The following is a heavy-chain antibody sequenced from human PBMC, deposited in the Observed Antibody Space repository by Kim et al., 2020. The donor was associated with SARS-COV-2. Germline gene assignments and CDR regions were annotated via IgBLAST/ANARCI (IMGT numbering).Heavy chain of an antibody. D-gene: IGHD5-12*01. CDR3: AGQNDSRDGYKSRAFDI. J-gene: IGHJ3*02. Sequence: SETLSLTCTVSGGSISSYYWSWIRQPPGKGLEWIGYIYYSGSTNYNPSLKSRVTISVDTSKNQFSLKLSSVTAADTAVYYCAGQNDSRDGYKSRAFDIWGQGTMVTVSS. V-gene: IGHV4-59*01. CDR2: IYYSGST. CDR1: GGSISSYY.